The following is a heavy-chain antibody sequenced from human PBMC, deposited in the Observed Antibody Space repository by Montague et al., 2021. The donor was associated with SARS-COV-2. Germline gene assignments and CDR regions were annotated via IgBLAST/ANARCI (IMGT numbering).Heavy chain of an antibody. CDR3: AGDRGRFWHFDL. D-gene: IGHD5-12*01. CDR2: IYYSGST. Sequence: SETLSLTCTVSGGSISSYYWNWIRQSPGKGLEWIGYIYYSGSTXXXPSXTSRVTMLVDTSKRQMSLRLNSVTAADTAVYYCAGDRGRFWHFDLWGRGTLVTVSS. V-gene: IGHV4-59*01. CDR1: GGSISSYY. J-gene: IGHJ2*01.